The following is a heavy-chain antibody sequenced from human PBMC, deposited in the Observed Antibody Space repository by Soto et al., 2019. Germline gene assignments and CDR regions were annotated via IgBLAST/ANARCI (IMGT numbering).Heavy chain of an antibody. CDR1: GITVSNNY. V-gene: IGHV3-66*01. CDR3: ARDPPGIAAAGGG. Sequence: EVQLVESGGGLVQPGGSLRLSCAASGITVSNNYMSWVRQAPGKGLECVSLIYSNGDTRYADSVKGRFTISRDNAKNTVYLQMNSRRAEDTAVYYCARDPPGIAAAGGGWGQGTTVTVS. CDR2: IYSNGDT. D-gene: IGHD6-13*01. J-gene: IGHJ6*02.